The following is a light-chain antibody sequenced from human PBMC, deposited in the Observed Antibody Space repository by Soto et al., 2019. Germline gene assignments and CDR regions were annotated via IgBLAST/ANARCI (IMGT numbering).Light chain of an antibody. CDR2: QIF. CDR3: MQATQFPWT. J-gene: IGKJ1*01. V-gene: IGKV2-24*01. Sequence: DIVMTQTPLSSPVTLGQPASISCRSSQSLVHSNGNTYLTWLQQRPGQPPRLLIYQIFNRFSGVPDRFSGSGAGTDFTLKISRLEAEYVGVYYCMQATQFPWTFGQGTKVEIK. CDR1: QSLVHSNGNTY.